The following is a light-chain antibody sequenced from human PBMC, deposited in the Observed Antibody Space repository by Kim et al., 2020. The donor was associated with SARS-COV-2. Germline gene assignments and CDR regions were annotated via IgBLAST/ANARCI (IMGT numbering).Light chain of an antibody. CDR1: QDIRSY. V-gene: IGKV1-33*01. CDR2: DAS. CDR3: QQYEHVPYT. Sequence: TSVGDAVTITCQASQDIRSYLNWYQQKPGKPPKVLIYDASKLKPGVPSRFSGSGSGTHFTFTISSLQPEDIATYYCQQYEHVPYTFGQGTKLDI. J-gene: IGKJ2*01.